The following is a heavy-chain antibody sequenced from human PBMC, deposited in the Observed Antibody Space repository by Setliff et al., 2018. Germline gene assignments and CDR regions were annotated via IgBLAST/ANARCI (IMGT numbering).Heavy chain of an antibody. CDR1: GGSLSNYY. V-gene: IGHV4-34*01. CDR2: SNHGGST. Sequence: SETLSLTCTVYGGSLSNYYWSWIRQPPGKGLEWIGESNHGGSTSYSPSLKSRLTMSVDTSKNQFSLHLTSVTAADTARYFCARERQGGFLEWSPLDPWGQGILVTAPQ. CDR3: ARERQGGFLEWSPLDP. D-gene: IGHD3-3*01. J-gene: IGHJ5*02.